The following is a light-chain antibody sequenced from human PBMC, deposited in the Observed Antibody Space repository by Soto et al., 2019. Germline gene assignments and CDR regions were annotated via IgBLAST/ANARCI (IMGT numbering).Light chain of an antibody. CDR3: QQYGDSPRT. J-gene: IGKJ1*01. V-gene: IGKV3-20*01. Sequence: EIVLTQSPGTLSLSPGERATLSCRASQSVSSHLAWFQQKPGQAPRLLIHGASSRATGIPDRFSGSGSGTDFTLTISRLEPEDFAVYYCQQYGDSPRTFGQGPRWISN. CDR2: GAS. CDR1: QSVSSH.